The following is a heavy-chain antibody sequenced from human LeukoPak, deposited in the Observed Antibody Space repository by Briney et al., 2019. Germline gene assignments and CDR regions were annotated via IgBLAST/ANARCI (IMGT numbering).Heavy chain of an antibody. CDR1: GFTFNSYS. D-gene: IGHD1-26*01. Sequence: KTGGSLRLSCAASGFTFNSYSLSWVRQAPGKGLEWVSSISSDGDYIYYADSLKGRFTISRDNAKNSLYLQMNNLRAEDTAVYYCARGPATRVYYFYYWGQGTLVTVSS. J-gene: IGHJ4*02. CDR2: ISSDGDYI. V-gene: IGHV3-21*01. CDR3: ARGPATRVYYFYY.